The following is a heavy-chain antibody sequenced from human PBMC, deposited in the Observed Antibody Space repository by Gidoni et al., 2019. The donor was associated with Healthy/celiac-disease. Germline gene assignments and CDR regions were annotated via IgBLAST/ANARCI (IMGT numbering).Heavy chain of an antibody. CDR2: INHSGST. CDR1: GGSFSGYY. V-gene: IGHV4-34*01. Sequence: QVQLQQWGAGLLKPSETLSLTCAVYGGSFSGYYWSWIRPPPGKGLEWIGEINHSGSTNYNPSLKSRVTISVDTSKNQFSLKLSSVTAADTAVYYCSAIPYYYYGMDVWGQGTTVTVSS. D-gene: IGHD2-21*01. J-gene: IGHJ6*02. CDR3: SAIPYYYYGMDV.